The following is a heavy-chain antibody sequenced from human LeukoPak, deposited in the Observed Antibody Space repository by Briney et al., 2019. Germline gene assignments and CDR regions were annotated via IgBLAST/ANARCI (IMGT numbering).Heavy chain of an antibody. CDR2: IIPIFGTA. CDR1: GGTFSSYA. D-gene: IGHD6-19*01. Sequence: SVKVSCKASGGTFSSYAISWVRQAPGQGLEWMGGIIPIFGTANYAQKFQGRVTITGDESTSTAYMELSSLRSEDTAVYYCARDGAVAGYFDYWGQGTLVTVSS. J-gene: IGHJ4*02. CDR3: ARDGAVAGYFDY. V-gene: IGHV1-69*01.